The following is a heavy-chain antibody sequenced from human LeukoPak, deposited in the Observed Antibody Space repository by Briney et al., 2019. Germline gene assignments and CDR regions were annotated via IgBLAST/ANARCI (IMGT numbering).Heavy chain of an antibody. CDR1: GFIFSSYG. D-gene: IGHD1-14*01. CDR2: IRYDGSKK. V-gene: IGHV3-30*02. Sequence: GGSLRLSCAASGFIFSSYGMHWVRQAPGKGLEWVAFIRYDGSKKYYADSVKGRFTISRDNSKNTLYLQMNSLRAEDTAVYYCAKATRKETGYLDYWGQGTLVTVSS. J-gene: IGHJ4*02. CDR3: AKATRKETGYLDY.